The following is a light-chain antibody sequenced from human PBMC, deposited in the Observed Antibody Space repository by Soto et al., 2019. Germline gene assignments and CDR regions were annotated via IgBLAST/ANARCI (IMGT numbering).Light chain of an antibody. V-gene: IGLV2-14*01. Sequence: QSALTQPASVSGSPGQSITISCTGTSSDVAGYNSVSWYQHHPGKAPKLMLYEVSNRPSGVSNRFSGSKSGNTASLTISGLQAEDEADYYCSSYTCSSTHWVFGGGTKLTVL. J-gene: IGLJ3*02. CDR3: SSYTCSSTHWV. CDR2: EVS. CDR1: SSDVAGYNS.